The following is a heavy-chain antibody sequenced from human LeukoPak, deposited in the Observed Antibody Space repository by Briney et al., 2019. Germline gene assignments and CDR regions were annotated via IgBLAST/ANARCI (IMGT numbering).Heavy chain of an antibody. CDR1: GFTFSNYA. D-gene: IGHD6-19*01. CDR2: ISGSGGST. CDR3: AKDLSSGWYPYYFDF. V-gene: IGHV3-23*01. J-gene: IGHJ4*02. Sequence: PGGSLRLSCAASGFTFSNYAMSWVRQAPGKGLEWVSVISGSGGSTYYADSVKGRFTISRDNSKNKLYLQMNSLRAEDTAVYYCAKDLSSGWYPYYFDFWGRGTLVTVSS.